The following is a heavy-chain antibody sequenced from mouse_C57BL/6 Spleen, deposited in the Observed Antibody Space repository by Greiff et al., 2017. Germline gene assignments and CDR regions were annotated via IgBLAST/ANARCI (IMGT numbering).Heavy chain of an antibody. CDR2: IYPRSGNT. D-gene: IGHD3-2*02. CDR3: STAQRYFDV. Sequence: VKLQESGAELARPGASVKLSCKASGYTFTSSGISWVKQRTGQGLAWIGEIYPRSGNTYYNEKFKGEATLTADKSSSTAYMELRSLTSEDSAVYCCSTAQRYFDVWGTGTTVTVSS. J-gene: IGHJ1*03. CDR1: GYTFTSSG. V-gene: IGHV1-81*01.